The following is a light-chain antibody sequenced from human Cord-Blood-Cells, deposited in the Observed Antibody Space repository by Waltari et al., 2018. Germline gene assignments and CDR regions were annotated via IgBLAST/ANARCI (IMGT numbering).Light chain of an antibody. CDR1: SSDVGGYNY. CDR3: SSYTSSSTPNV. CDR2: DVS. V-gene: IGLV2-14*01. J-gene: IGLJ1*01. Sequence: QSALTQPASVSGSPGQSITISCTGTSSDVGGYNYVSWYHKHPGKAPKHMIYDVSNRPSGVANRFSGSKSGNTAYLSLSGLQAEDEADYYCSSYTSSSTPNVLGTGTKVSVL.